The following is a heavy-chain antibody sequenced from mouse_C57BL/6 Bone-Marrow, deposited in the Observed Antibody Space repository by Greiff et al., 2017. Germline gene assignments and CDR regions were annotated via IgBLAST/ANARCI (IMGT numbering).Heavy chain of an antibody. CDR3: ARREGWCAY. J-gene: IGHJ3*01. V-gene: IGHV5-6*01. CDR2: ISSGGSYT. Sequence: EVQLVESGGDLVKPGGSLKLSCAASGFTFSSYGMSWVRQTPDKRLEWVATISSGGSYTYYPDSVKGRFTISRDNAKNTLYLKMSSLKAEDTAMYYCARREGWCAYWGQGTLVTVSA. CDR1: GFTFSSYG.